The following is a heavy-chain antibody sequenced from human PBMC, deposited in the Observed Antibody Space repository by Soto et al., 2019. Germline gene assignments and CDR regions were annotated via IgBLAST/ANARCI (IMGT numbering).Heavy chain of an antibody. CDR1: GFTVSSNY. D-gene: IGHD2-21*02. CDR2: IYSGGST. CDR3: ARASTALFDY. V-gene: IGHV3-66*01. J-gene: IGHJ4*02. Sequence: GESLKISCAASGFTVSSNYMSWVRQAPGKGLEWVSVIYSGGSTYYADSVKGRFTISRDNSKNTLYLQMNSLRAEDTAVYYCARASTALFDYWGQGTLVTVSS.